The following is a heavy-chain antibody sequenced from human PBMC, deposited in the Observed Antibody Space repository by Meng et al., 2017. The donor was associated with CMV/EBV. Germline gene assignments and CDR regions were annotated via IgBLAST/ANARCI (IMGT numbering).Heavy chain of an antibody. CDR2: LYWNDDK. V-gene: IGHV2-5*01. Sequence: SAPTLLKPTHTLTLTCTFYGFSLTTSGVSVGWIRQPPGKALEWLALLYWNDDKRYSPSLKSRLTITKDTSKNQVVLTVTNMDPVDTATYYCAHTWSSNYFDPWGQGTMVTVSS. CDR1: GFSLTTSGVS. CDR3: AHTWSSNYFDP. D-gene: IGHD4-11*01. J-gene: IGHJ5*02.